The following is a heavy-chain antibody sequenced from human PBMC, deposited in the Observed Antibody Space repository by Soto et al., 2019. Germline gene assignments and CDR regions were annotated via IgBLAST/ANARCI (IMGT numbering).Heavy chain of an antibody. Sequence: GASAKISCTASRFTCTRSDVQLLGRAREQRLEWIGCIACVSGKTNYAQKFQERVSITKDMSMRPAYMDLCILRSEGTAVYYCAAGSYYDFWSGYPNDFDYWG. CDR3: AAGSYYDFWSGYPNDFDY. D-gene: IGHD3-3*01. J-gene: IGHJ4*01. CDR1: RFTCTRSD. V-gene: IGHV1-58*01. CDR2: IACVSGKT.